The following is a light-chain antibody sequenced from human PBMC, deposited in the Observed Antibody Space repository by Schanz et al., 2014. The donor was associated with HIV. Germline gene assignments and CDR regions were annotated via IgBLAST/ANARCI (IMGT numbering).Light chain of an antibody. CDR1: QSVNSNF. V-gene: IGKV3-20*01. J-gene: IGKJ3*01. CDR2: GAS. CDR3: QHYGSS. Sequence: EIVLTQSPGTLSLSPGERATLSCRASQSVNSNFLGWYQQKPGQAPRLLIFGASNRATGPPDRFSCSESGTDFNLTISRVEPEDFAVYYCQHYGSSFGPGTKVDIK.